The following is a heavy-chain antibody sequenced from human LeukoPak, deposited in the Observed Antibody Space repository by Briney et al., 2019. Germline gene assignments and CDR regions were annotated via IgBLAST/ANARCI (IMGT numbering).Heavy chain of an antibody. CDR3: ARERITMVRGVGFDY. V-gene: IGHV3-30*03. CDR2: ISYDGSNK. D-gene: IGHD3-10*01. J-gene: IGHJ4*02. CDR1: GFTFSNYG. Sequence: GGSLRLSCAASGFTFSNYGMHWVRQAPGKGLEWVAVISYDGSNKYYADSVKGRFTISKDNSKNTLYLQMNSLRAEDTAVYYCARERITMVRGVGFDYWGQGTLVTVSS.